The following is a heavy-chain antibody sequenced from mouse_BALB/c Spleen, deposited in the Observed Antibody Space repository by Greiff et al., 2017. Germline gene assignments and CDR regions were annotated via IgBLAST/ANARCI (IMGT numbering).Heavy chain of an antibody. J-gene: IGHJ3*01. CDR3: ARHELGRAWFAY. CDR1: GFTFSSYT. V-gene: IGHV5-12-2*01. CDR2: ISNGGGST. Sequence: EVQVVESGGGLVQPGGSLKLSCAASGFTFSSYTMSWVRQTPEKRLEWVAYISNGGGSTYYPDTVKGRFTISRDNAKNTLYLQMSSLKSEDTAMYYCARHELGRAWFAYWGQGTLVTVSA. D-gene: IGHD4-1*01.